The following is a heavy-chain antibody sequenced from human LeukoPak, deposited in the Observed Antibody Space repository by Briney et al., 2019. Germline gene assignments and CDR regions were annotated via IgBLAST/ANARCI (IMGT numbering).Heavy chain of an antibody. D-gene: IGHD3-22*01. CDR1: GFTFSSYG. Sequence: GGSLRLSCVGSGFTFSSYGMHWVRQAPGKGLEWVAVISYDGTNKYYAASVKGRFTISRDKSKNTLYLQVNSLRAEDTAVYYCAKAYSADSSGYIDYWGQGTLVTVSS. CDR2: ISYDGTNK. CDR3: AKAYSADSSGYIDY. J-gene: IGHJ4*02. V-gene: IGHV3-30*18.